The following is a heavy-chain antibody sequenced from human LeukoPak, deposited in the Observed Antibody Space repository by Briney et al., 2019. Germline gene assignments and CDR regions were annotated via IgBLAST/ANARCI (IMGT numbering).Heavy chain of an antibody. Sequence: GASVKVSCKASGYTFTSYGISWVRQAPGQGLEWMGWISAYNGNTNYAQKLQGRVTMTTDTSTSTAYMELRSLRTDDTAVYYCGRERFTIFGVVTPLDAFDIWGQGTMVTVSS. CDR3: GRERFTIFGVVTPLDAFDI. CDR1: GYTFTSYG. D-gene: IGHD3-3*01. J-gene: IGHJ3*02. V-gene: IGHV1-18*01. CDR2: ISAYNGNT.